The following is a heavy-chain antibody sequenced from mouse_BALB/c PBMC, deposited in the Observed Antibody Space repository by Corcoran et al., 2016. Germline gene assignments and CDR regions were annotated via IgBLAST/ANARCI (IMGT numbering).Heavy chain of an antibody. CDR1: GFNIKDTY. CDR2: IDPANGNT. CDR3: ARKGGGTGYFDV. V-gene: IGHV14-3*02. J-gene: IGHJ1*01. Sequence: EVQLQQSGAELVKPGASVKLSCTASGFNIKDTYMHWVKQRPEQGLEWIGRIDPANGNTKYDPKFQGKATITADTSSNTAYLQLSSLTSEDTAGYYCARKGGGTGYFDVWGAGTTVTVSS. D-gene: IGHD4-1*01.